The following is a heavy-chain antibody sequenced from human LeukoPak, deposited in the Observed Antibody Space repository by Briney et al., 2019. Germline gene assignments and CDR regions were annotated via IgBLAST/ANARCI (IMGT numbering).Heavy chain of an antibody. CDR2: VQHIGGET. CDR1: GFTFSNSW. V-gene: IGHV3-7*01. Sequence: GGSLRLSCSGSGFTFSNSWMGWVRQAPGKGLEWVANVQHIGGETYYVDSVKGRFTISRDNAKNSVYLQMNSLGADDTAVYYCATYSILNAREFRYWGQGTLVTVTS. J-gene: IGHJ1*01. D-gene: IGHD4-11*01. CDR3: ATYSILNAREFRY.